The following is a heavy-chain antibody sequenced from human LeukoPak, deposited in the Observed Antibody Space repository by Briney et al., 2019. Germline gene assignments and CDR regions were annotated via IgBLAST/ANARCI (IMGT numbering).Heavy chain of an antibody. J-gene: IGHJ4*02. CDR1: GGSISSGGYY. Sequence: SSETLSLTCTVSGGSISSGGYYWSWIRQPPGKGLEWIGYIYHSGSTYYNPSLKSRVTISVDRSKNQFSLKLSSVTAADTAVYYCARGPIFGVVSHFGQFDYWGQGTLVTVSS. CDR2: IYHSGST. CDR3: ARGPIFGVVSHFGQFDY. V-gene: IGHV4-30-2*01. D-gene: IGHD3-3*01.